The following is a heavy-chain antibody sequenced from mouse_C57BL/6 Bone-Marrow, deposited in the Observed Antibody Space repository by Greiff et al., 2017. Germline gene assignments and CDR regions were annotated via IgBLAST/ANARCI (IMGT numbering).Heavy chain of an antibody. Sequence: EVQGVESGGGLVQSGRSLRLSCATSGFTFSDFYMEWVRQAPGKGLEWIAASRNKANDYTTEYSASVKGRFIVSRDTSQSILYLLMNALRAEDTAIYYCARDAHGSPWYFDVWGTGTTLTVSS. CDR1: GFTFSDFY. CDR2: SRNKANDYTT. D-gene: IGHD1-1*01. J-gene: IGHJ1*03. V-gene: IGHV7-1*01. CDR3: ARDAHGSPWYFDV.